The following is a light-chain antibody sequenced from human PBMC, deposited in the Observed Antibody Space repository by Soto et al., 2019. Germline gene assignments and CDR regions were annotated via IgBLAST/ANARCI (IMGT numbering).Light chain of an antibody. CDR1: RSDVGGYNY. V-gene: IGLV2-8*01. CDR3: SSYAGSNNLGV. CDR2: EVS. J-gene: IGLJ3*02. Sequence: QSALTQPPSASGSPGQSVTISCTGTRSDVGGYNYVSWYQQHPGKAPKLMIYEVSKRPSGVPDRFSGSKSFNTASLTVSGLQPEDEADYYCSSYAGSNNLGVFGGGTKLTVL.